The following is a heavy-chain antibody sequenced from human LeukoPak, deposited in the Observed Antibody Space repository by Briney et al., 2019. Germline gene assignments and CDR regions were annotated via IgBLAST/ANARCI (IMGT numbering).Heavy chain of an antibody. J-gene: IGHJ6*02. CDR2: IYHSGST. Sequence: SETLSLTCTVSGGSISSSNWWSWVRQPPGKGLEWIGEIYHSGSTNYNPSLKSRVTISVDKSKNQFSLKLSSVTAADTAVYYCAKIYYDSGSPPLGGMDVWGQGTTVTVSS. D-gene: IGHD3-10*01. CDR3: AKIYYDSGSPPLGGMDV. V-gene: IGHV4-4*02. CDR1: GGSISSSNW.